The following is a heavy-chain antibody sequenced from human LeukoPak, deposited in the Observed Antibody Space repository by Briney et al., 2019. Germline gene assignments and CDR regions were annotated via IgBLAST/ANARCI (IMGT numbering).Heavy chain of an antibody. D-gene: IGHD6-13*01. Sequence: ASVKVSFKASGYTFTSYDINWVRPATGQGLEWMGWMNPNSGNTGYAQKFQGRVTMTRNTSISTAYMELSSLRSEDTAVYYCARSSVAAGDAFDIWGQGTMVTVSS. J-gene: IGHJ3*02. V-gene: IGHV1-8*01. CDR3: ARSSVAAGDAFDI. CDR1: GYTFTSYD. CDR2: MNPNSGNT.